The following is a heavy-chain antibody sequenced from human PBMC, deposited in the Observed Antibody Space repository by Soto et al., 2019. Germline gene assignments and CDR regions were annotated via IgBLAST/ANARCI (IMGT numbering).Heavy chain of an antibody. V-gene: IGHV4-30-2*01. CDR2: IYHSGST. D-gene: IGHD3-9*01. J-gene: IGHJ4*02. CDR1: GGSISRGGYS. CDR3: ARTVRLYYDILTGYLYYFDY. Sequence: SETLSLTCAVSGGSISRGGYSRSWIRQPPGKGLEWIGYIYHSGSTYYNPSLKSRVTISVDRSKNQFSLKLSSVTAADTAVYYCARTVRLYYDILTGYLYYFDYWGQGTLVTVSS.